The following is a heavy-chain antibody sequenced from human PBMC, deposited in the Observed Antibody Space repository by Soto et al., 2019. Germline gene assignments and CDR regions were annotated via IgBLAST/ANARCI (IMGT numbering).Heavy chain of an antibody. D-gene: IGHD2-15*01. CDR3: ARVPKGVVVAANDY. J-gene: IGHJ4*02. CDR2: VSRSGSSI. Sequence: QVQLMESGGGLVKPGGSLRLSCAASGFTFSDHFMSWIRQAPGQGLEWVSYVSRSGSSIYYADSVKGRFTISRDNAKNSLYLQMNSLRAEDTAVYYCARVPKGVVVAANDYWGQGSLVTVSS. V-gene: IGHV3-11*01. CDR1: GFTFSDHF.